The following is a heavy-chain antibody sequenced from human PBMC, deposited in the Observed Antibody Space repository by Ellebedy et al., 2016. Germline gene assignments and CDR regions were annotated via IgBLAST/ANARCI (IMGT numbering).Heavy chain of an antibody. D-gene: IGHD6-19*01. V-gene: IGHV4-34*01. Sequence: SETLSLTXAVYGGSFSGYYWSWIRQPPGKGLEWIGEINHSGSTNYNPSLKSRVTISVDTSKNQFSLKLSSVTAADTAVYYCARGQQWLVRYFDYWGQGTLVTVSS. CDR2: INHSGST. CDR1: GGSFSGYY. J-gene: IGHJ4*02. CDR3: ARGQQWLVRYFDY.